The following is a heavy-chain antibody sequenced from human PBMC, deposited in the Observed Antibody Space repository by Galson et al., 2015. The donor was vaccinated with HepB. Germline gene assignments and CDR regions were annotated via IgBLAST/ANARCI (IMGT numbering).Heavy chain of an antibody. CDR2: IKGDGATT. Sequence: SLRLSCAASGFTFSPTWMHWVRQAPGKGLVWVAHIKGDGATTSYAGSVKGRFTISRDNAENTVYLQMNSLRAEDTAVYYCTTDGGFSFHQWGQGTLVTVSS. D-gene: IGHD5-12*01. CDR1: GFTFSPTW. CDR3: TTDGGFSFHQ. J-gene: IGHJ4*02. V-gene: IGHV3-74*01.